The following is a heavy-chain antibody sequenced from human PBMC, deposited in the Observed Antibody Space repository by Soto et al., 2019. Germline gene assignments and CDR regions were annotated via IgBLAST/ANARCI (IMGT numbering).Heavy chain of an antibody. Sequence: GTPSETLSLTCTVSGGSISSYYWSWIRQPPGKGLEWIGYIYYSGSTNYNPSLKSRVTISVDTSKNQFSLKLSSVTAGDTAVYYCARSPSSWYPVFDYWGQGTLVTVSS. CDR3: ARSPSSWYPVFDY. CDR2: IYYSGST. CDR1: GGSISSYY. D-gene: IGHD6-13*01. J-gene: IGHJ4*02. V-gene: IGHV4-59*08.